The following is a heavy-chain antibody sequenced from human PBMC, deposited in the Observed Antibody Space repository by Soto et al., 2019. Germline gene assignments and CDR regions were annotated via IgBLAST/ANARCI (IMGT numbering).Heavy chain of an antibody. Sequence: PSETLSLTCVVYGGSFSGYFWSWIRQSPGRGLEWIGEINHSGRTNYNPSLKSRVSISVDTSNNQFSLKMSSVTAADTAVYYCARVSGIYYYGMDVWGQGTTVTVS. J-gene: IGHJ6*02. CDR3: ARVSGIYYYGMDV. CDR2: INHSGRT. V-gene: IGHV4-34*01. D-gene: IGHD3-10*01. CDR1: GGSFSGYF.